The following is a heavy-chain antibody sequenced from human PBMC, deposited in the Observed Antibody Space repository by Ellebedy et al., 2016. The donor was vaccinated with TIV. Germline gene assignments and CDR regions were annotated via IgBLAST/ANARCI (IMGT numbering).Heavy chain of an antibody. J-gene: IGHJ4*02. CDR1: GYSFTSYN. V-gene: IGHV1-46*01. Sequence: AASVKVSCKASGYSFTSYNMHWARQAPGQGLDWMGIINPSGGSTSYAQKFQGRVTVTRDTSRSTVYMELSSLRSEDTAVYYCARVAYGEAVDYWGQGTLVTVSP. CDR2: INPSGGST. CDR3: ARVAYGEAVDY. D-gene: IGHD4-17*01.